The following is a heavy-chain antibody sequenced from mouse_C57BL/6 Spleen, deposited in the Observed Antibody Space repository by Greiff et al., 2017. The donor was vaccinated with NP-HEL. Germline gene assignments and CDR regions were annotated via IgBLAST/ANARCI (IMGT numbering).Heavy chain of an antibody. CDR1: GFTFSDYG. CDR3: ARQNLGRFWYFDV. Sequence: EVNVVESGGGLVQPGGSLKLSCAASGFTFSDYGMAWVRQAPRKGPEWVAFISNLAYSIYYADTVTGRFTISRENAKNTLYLEMSSLRSEDTAMYYCARQNLGRFWYFDVWGTGTTVTVSS. CDR2: ISNLAYSI. V-gene: IGHV5-15*01. D-gene: IGHD4-1*01. J-gene: IGHJ1*03.